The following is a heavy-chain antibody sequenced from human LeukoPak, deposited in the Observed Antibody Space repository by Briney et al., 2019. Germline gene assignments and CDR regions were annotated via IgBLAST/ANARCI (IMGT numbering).Heavy chain of an antibody. CDR3: AKGPAPIAVAGTDY. J-gene: IGHJ4*02. CDR1: GFTFSSYA. V-gene: IGHV3-23*01. CDR2: ISGSGGST. Sequence: PGGSLRRSCAASGFTFSSYAMSWVRQAPGKGLEWVSAISGSGGSTYYADSVKGRFTISRDNSKNTLYLQMNSLRAEDTAVYYCAKGPAPIAVAGTDYWGQGTLVTVSS. D-gene: IGHD6-19*01.